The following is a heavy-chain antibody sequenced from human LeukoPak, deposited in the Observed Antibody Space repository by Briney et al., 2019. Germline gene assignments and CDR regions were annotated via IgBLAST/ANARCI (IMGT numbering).Heavy chain of an antibody. V-gene: IGHV1-46*01. CDR3: ARSRGVMLTWFDP. CDR2: INPSDGST. Sequence: ASVKVSCKASGYTFTSYYMHWVRQAPGQGLEWMGKINPSDGSTRYAQKFQGRVTMTRDMSTSTVYMELSSLRSEDTAVYYCARSRGVMLTWFDPWGQGTLVTVSS. D-gene: IGHD3-16*01. CDR1: GYTFTSYY. J-gene: IGHJ5*02.